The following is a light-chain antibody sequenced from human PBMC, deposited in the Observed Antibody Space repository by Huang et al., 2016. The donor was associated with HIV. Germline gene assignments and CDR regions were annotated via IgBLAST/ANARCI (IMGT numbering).Light chain of an antibody. CDR1: QSISSNY. V-gene: IGKV3-20*01. CDR2: GAS. J-gene: IGKJ5*01. CDR3: QQYGSSPLIT. Sequence: EIVLTQSPGTLSLSPGERATLSCRASQSISSNYLAWYQQKPGQAPSLLIYGASTKATDIPDRFSGSGSGTDFTLTIIRLEPEDFAVYYCQQYGSSPLITFGQGTRLEIK.